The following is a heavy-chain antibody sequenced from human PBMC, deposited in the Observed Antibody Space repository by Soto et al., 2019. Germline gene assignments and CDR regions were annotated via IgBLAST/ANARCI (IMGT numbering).Heavy chain of an antibody. V-gene: IGHV1-18*01. CDR1: GYTFTSYG. CDR3: AREADILTGYYGMDV. J-gene: IGHJ6*02. Sequence: QVQLVQSGAEVKKPGASVKVSCKASGYTFTSYGISWVRQAPGQGLEWMGWISAYNGNTNYAQKLQGRVTMTTDTSTSTADMERRSLRSDDTAVDYGAREADILTGYYGMDVWGQGTTVTVSS. CDR2: ISAYNGNT. D-gene: IGHD3-9*01.